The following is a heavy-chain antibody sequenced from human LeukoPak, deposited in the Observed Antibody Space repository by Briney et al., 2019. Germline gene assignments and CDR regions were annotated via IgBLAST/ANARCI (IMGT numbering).Heavy chain of an antibody. CDR3: ARGSGDDILTGYPYYFDY. CDR1: GGTFGSYA. CDR2: IIPIFGTA. D-gene: IGHD3-9*01. J-gene: IGHJ4*02. Sequence: SVKVSCKASGGTFGSYAISWVRQAPGQGLEWMGGIIPIFGTANYAQKFQGRVTITADESTSTAYMELSSLRSEDTAVYYCARGSGDDILTGYPYYFDYWGQGTLVTVSS. V-gene: IGHV1-69*01.